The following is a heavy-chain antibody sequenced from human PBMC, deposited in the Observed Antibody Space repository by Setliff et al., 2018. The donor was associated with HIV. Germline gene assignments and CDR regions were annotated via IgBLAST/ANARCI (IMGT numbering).Heavy chain of an antibody. CDR2: VDYTGST. CDR3: ATAGEMATIGYSYYYMDV. CDR1: GGSISTSNYY. J-gene: IGHJ6*03. D-gene: IGHD3-10*01. Sequence: PSETLSLTCTVSGGSISTSNYYWGWVRQPPGKGLEWVGNVDYTGSTYYNPSLKSRVTISVDTSKNQFSLRLNSVTAADTAVYYCATAGEMATIGYSYYYMDVWGKGTTVTVSS. V-gene: IGHV4-39*07.